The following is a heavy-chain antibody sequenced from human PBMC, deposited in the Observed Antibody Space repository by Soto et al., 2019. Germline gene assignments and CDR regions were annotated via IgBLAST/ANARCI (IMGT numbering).Heavy chain of an antibody. Sequence: EVQLVESGGGLVQPGGSLRLSCAASGLIFSDYHMDWVRQAPGKGLEWVGRIRRKANSYTTEYAASVKGTFTISRDDAKNSLYLQLNSLKSEDTAVYYSAMLGGWSGGSSGMDVWGQGTTVTVSS. CDR3: AMLGGWSGGSSGMDV. CDR1: GLIFSDYH. D-gene: IGHD6-19*01. CDR2: IRRKANSYTT. V-gene: IGHV3-72*01. J-gene: IGHJ6*02.